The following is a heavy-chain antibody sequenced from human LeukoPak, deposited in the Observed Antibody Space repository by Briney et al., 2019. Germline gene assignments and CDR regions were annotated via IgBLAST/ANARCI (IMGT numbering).Heavy chain of an antibody. J-gene: IGHJ4*02. V-gene: IGHV3-21*01. CDR3: AREWFGELLDGY. CDR2: LSSSSRYI. Sequence: PGGTLRLFCAASGFTFSSYSMNWVRQAPGKGLEWVSYLSSSSRYIYYADSVKGRFTISRDNAKNSLYLQVNSVRAEDTGVYYCAREWFGELLDGYWGQGTLVTVSS. CDR1: GFTFSSYS. D-gene: IGHD3-10*01.